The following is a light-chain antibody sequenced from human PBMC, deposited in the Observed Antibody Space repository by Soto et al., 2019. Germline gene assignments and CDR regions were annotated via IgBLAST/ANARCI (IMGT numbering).Light chain of an antibody. CDR3: QQYNKYSWT. V-gene: IGKV1-5*01. J-gene: IGKJ1*01. CDR1: QSVSSW. Sequence: DIQMTQSPSTLSASVGDRVTITCRASQSVSSWLAWYQQKPGKAPKLLIYDASNLESGAPSRFSGSGSGTEFTLTISSLQPDDFATYYCQQYNKYSWTFGQGTKVEVK. CDR2: DAS.